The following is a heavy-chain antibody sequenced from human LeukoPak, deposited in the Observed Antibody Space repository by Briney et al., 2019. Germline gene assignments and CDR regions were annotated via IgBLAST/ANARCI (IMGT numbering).Heavy chain of an antibody. Sequence: GASVKVSCKASGYTFTGYYMHWVRQAPGQGLEWMGWINPNSGGTNYAQKFQGRVTMTRDTSISTAYMELSRLRSDDTAVYYCARAPVRFLEWLSRYFQHWGQGTLVTVSS. CDR2: INPNSGGT. V-gene: IGHV1-2*02. CDR1: GYTFTGYY. D-gene: IGHD3-3*01. J-gene: IGHJ1*01. CDR3: ARAPVRFLEWLSRYFQH.